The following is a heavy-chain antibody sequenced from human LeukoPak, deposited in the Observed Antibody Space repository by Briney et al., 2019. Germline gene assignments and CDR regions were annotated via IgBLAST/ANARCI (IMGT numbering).Heavy chain of an antibody. D-gene: IGHD6-13*01. J-gene: IGHJ6*03. CDR2: IIPIFGTA. V-gene: IGHV1-69*01. CDR3: ARGPNRYSSSWYAVSNYYYYYMDV. CDR1: GGTFSSYA. Sequence: SVKVSCKASGGTFSSYAISWVRQAPGQGLEWIGGIIPIFGTANYARKFQGRVTITADESTSTAYMELSSPRSEDTAVYYCARGPNRYSSSWYAVSNYYYYYMDVWGKGTTVTISS.